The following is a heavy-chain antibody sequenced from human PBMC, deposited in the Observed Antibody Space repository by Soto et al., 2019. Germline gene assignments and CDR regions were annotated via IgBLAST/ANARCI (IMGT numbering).Heavy chain of an antibody. CDR2: IWYDGSNI. Sequence: QVQLVESGVGVVQPGRSLRLSCAASGCTFSRYGMHWVRQAPGRGLEWVAVIWYDGSNIYYADSVKGRFTISRDNSKDTLDLQMNSLRAEDTAVYYCARDREQWLVGYYFDYWGQGTLVTVSS. CDR1: GCTFSRYG. V-gene: IGHV3-33*01. CDR3: ARDREQWLVGYYFDY. D-gene: IGHD6-19*01. J-gene: IGHJ4*02.